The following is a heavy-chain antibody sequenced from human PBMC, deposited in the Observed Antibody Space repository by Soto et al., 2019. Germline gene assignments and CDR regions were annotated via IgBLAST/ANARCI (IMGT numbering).Heavy chain of an antibody. V-gene: IGHV4-31*03. CDR2: IHYRGGT. J-gene: IGHJ4*02. CDR1: SGSISSGGDY. CDR3: ARVKLAGRGGFDY. Sequence: SETLSLTCTVSSGSISSGGDYWSWIRQHPGQGLEWIGYIHYRGGTYDNPSLRSRVTISVDTSKNHFSLELTSVTAADTAVYYCARVKLAGRGGFDYWGLGTLVTVSS. D-gene: IGHD2-15*01.